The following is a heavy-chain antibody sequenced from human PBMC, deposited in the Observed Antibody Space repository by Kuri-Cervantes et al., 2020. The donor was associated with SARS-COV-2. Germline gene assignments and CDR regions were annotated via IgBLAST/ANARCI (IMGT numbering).Heavy chain of an antibody. J-gene: IGHJ2*01. CDR1: GGSISTYY. CDR2: VYYSGST. V-gene: IGHV4-59*08. CDR3: ASYSSSWYPGL. Sequence: SETLSLTCTGSGGSISTYYWTWIRQPPGKGLEWIGYVYYSGSTYYNPSLKSRVTISVDTSKNQFSLKLSSVTAADTAVYYCASYSSSWYPGLWGRGTLVTVSS. D-gene: IGHD6-13*01.